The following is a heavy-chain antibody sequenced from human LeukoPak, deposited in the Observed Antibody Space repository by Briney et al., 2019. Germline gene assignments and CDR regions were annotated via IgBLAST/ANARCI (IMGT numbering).Heavy chain of an antibody. CDR2: IKSKTAGGTT. CDR1: GFTFSNAW. Sequence: PGGSLRLSCGVSGFTFSNAWMSWVRQAPGKGLEWVGRIKSKTAGGTTDYAAPVKGRFTISRDDSKNTLYLQMNSLNTDDTAVYYCSTGGVNWNYVGFWGQGTLVTVSS. CDR3: STGGVNWNYVGF. V-gene: IGHV3-15*01. J-gene: IGHJ4*02. D-gene: IGHD1-7*01.